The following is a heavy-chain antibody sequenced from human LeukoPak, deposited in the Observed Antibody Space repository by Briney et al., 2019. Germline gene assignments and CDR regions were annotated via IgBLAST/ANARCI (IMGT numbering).Heavy chain of an antibody. D-gene: IGHD3-10*01. V-gene: IGHV4-39*07. CDR3: ARAPDGYYFDY. CDR2: IYYSGST. J-gene: IGHJ4*02. Sequence: SETLSLTCTVSGGSISSSSYYWGWIRQPPGKGLEWIGSIYYSGSTYYNPSLKSRVTISVDTSKNQFSLKLSSVTAADTAVYYCARAPDGYYFDYWGQGTLVTVSS. CDR1: GGSISSSSYY.